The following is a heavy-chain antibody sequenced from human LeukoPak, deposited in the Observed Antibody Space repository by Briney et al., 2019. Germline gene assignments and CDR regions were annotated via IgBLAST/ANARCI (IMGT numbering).Heavy chain of an antibody. CDR3: ATSGWYFFDS. D-gene: IGHD6-19*01. J-gene: IGHJ4*02. Sequence: GSLRFPCAASGFTFSRYWMSWVRQAPGKGLEWVANIKQDGSEKYYVDSVKGRFTISRDNGKKSLYLHMNSLRAEDTAVYYCATSGWYFFDSWGPVTLVSVSS. V-gene: IGHV3-7*01. CDR1: GFTFSRYW. CDR2: IKQDGSEK.